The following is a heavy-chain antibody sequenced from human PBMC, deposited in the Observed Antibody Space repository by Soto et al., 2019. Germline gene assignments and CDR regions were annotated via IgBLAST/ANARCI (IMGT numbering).Heavy chain of an antibody. CDR1: GFTFSGSA. J-gene: IGHJ4*02. D-gene: IGHD4-17*01. CDR2: IRSKANSYAT. Sequence: EVQLVESGGGLVQPGGSLKLSCAASGFTFSGSAMHWVRQASGKGLEWVGRIRSKANSYATAYAASVKGRFTISRDDSKNTAYLQMNSLKTEDTAVYYCTRHWGDDGDYGADYWGQGTLVTVSS. V-gene: IGHV3-73*01. CDR3: TRHWGDDGDYGADY.